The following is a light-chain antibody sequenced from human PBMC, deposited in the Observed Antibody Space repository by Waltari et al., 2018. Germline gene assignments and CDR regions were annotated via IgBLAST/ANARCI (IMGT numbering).Light chain of an antibody. Sequence: QSALTQPPSASGSPGQSVTISCTGTSSDVGGYKFVSWYQQHPGRAPKLMIYEVNQRPSGVPVRFSGSKSGNTASLTVSVLQAEDEADYYCSSYAGSNNLVFGTGTKVTVL. CDR1: SSDVGGYKF. J-gene: IGLJ1*01. V-gene: IGLV2-8*01. CDR2: EVN. CDR3: SSYAGSNNLV.